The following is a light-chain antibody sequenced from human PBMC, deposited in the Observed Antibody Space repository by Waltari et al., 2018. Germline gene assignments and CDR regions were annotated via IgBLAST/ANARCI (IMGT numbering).Light chain of an antibody. CDR2: DVT. Sequence: QSALTQPASVSGSPGQSITIPCTGTSRDLGGYNYASWYQQHPGKAPKLMIFDVTKRPSGVSDRFSGSKSGNTASLTISGLHTDDESDYYCSSYTSTNTVIFGGGTKVTVL. CDR1: SRDLGGYNY. V-gene: IGLV2-14*03. J-gene: IGLJ2*01. CDR3: SSYTSTNTVI.